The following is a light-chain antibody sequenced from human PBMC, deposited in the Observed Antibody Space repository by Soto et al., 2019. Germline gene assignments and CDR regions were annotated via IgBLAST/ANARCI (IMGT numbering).Light chain of an antibody. Sequence: DIQMTQSPSTLSASVGDRVTITCRASQSISSWLAWYQQKPGEAPKILLYKASSLETGVPSRFSGSGSGTEFTLTISSLHPDDFATYYCQQYDYYPYTFGQGTKLEIK. CDR2: KAS. CDR1: QSISSW. CDR3: QQYDYYPYT. J-gene: IGKJ2*01. V-gene: IGKV1-5*03.